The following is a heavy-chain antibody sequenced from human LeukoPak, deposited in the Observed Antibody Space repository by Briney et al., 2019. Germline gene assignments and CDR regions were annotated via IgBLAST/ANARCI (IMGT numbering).Heavy chain of an antibody. CDR2: INHSGST. V-gene: IGHV4-34*01. D-gene: IGHD2-15*01. CDR3: AXXRIXYXSGXSCYSGSGWFDP. CDR1: GGSFSGYY. J-gene: IGHJ5*02. Sequence: SETLSLTCAVYGGSFSGYYWSWIRQPPGKGLEWIGEINHSGSTNYNPSLKSRVTISVDTSKNQFSLKLSSVTAADTAGYYCAXXRIXYXSGXSCYSGSGWFDPWGQGTLVTVSS.